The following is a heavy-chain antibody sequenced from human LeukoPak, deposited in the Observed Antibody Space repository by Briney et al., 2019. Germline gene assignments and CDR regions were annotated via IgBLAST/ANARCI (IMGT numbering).Heavy chain of an antibody. V-gene: IGHV4-39*01. D-gene: IGHD2-15*01. CDR3: ARLPCGGGGCGYWYFDL. Sequence: KPSETLSLTCSVSGGSISNINYYWGWLRQTPERGLEWIGSIYYGGNTYYNPSLQSRVTLSVDTSRNQFSLEVNSVTAADTAVYYCARLPCGGGGCGYWYFDLWGRGTLVTVSS. CDR2: IYYGGNT. J-gene: IGHJ2*01. CDR1: GGSISNINYY.